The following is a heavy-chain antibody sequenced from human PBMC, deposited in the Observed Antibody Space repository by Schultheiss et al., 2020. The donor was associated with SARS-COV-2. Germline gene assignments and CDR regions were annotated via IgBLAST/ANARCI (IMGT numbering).Heavy chain of an antibody. CDR2: INSDGSST. CDR1: GFTFSSYA. V-gene: IGHV3-74*01. D-gene: IGHD3-3*01. CDR3: AREYYDFWSGYRENFYYYYYYMDV. J-gene: IGHJ6*03. Sequence: GESLKISCAASGFTFSSYAMHWVRQAPGKGLVWVSRINSDGSSTSYADSVKGRFTISRDNAKNTLYLQMNSLRAEDTAVYYCAREYYDFWSGYRENFYYYYYYMDVWGKGTTVTVS.